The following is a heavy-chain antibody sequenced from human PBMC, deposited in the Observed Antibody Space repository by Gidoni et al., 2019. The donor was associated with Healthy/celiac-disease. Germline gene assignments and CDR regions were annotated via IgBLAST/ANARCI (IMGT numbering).Heavy chain of an antibody. Sequence: QVQLQQWGAGLLKPSETLSLTCAVYGGSFSGYSWSWIRQPPGRGLECIGEINHSGSTNYNPSLKRLVTISLDTSKNQFSLKLSSVTAADTAVYYCARGGATRGIQLWNRSWDYWGQGTLVTVSS. V-gene: IGHV4-34*01. CDR3: ARGGATRGIQLWNRSWDY. CDR1: GGSFSGYS. D-gene: IGHD5-18*01. CDR2: INHSGST. J-gene: IGHJ4*02.